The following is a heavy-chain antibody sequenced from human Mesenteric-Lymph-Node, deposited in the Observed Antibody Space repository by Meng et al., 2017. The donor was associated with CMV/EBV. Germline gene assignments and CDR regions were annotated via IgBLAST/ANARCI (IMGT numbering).Heavy chain of an antibody. CDR3: ARVDYYDSNQIDS. J-gene: IGHJ4*02. V-gene: IGHV3-7*01. CDR1: GFTFSLYW. Sequence: GGSLRLSCAASGFTFSLYWMTWVRQSPGKGLEWVANIKQDGSKVEDVDSVKGRFTISRDNAKNSLYLQMDSLRAEDSAIYYCARVDYYDSNQIDSWGQGTLVTVSS. D-gene: IGHD3-22*01. CDR2: IKQDGSKV.